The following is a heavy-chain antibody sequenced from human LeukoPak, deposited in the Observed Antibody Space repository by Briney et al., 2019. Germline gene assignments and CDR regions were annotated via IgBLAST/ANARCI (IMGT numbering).Heavy chain of an antibody. J-gene: IGHJ4*02. CDR2: ISYDGSNK. CDR3: AKAGVGSTRDFDY. V-gene: IGHV3-30*18. Sequence: GRSLRLSCAASGFTFSSYGMHWVRQAPGKGLEWVAVISYDGSNKYYADSVKGRFTISRDNSKNTLHLQMNSLRAEDTAVYYCAKAGVGSTRDFDYWGQGTLVTVSS. CDR1: GFTFSSYG. D-gene: IGHD1-26*01.